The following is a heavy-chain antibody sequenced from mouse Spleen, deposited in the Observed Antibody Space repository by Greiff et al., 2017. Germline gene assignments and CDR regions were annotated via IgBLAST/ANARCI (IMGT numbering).Heavy chain of an antibody. CDR3: ARDSVTTVVDWYFDV. D-gene: IGHD1-1*01. Sequence: EVKLMESGGGLVKPGGSLKLSCAASGFTFSSYAMSWVRQTPEKRLEWVATISSGGSYTYYPDSVKGRFTISRDNAKNTLYLQMSSLRSEDTAMYYCARDSVTTVVDWYFDVWGAGTTVTVSS. V-gene: IGHV5-9-1*01. CDR2: ISSGGSYT. CDR1: GFTFSSYA. J-gene: IGHJ1*01.